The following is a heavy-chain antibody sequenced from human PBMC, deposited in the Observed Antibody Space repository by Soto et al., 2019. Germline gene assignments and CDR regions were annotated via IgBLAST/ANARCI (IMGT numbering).Heavy chain of an antibody. D-gene: IGHD3-22*01. CDR1: GFTFNNYA. J-gene: IGHJ4*02. Sequence: EVQLLESGGGLVQPGGSLRLSCAASGFTFNNYAMSWVRQAPGKGLDWVSAISATGFNTYYADSVKGRFTISRDNSKNTLYLQMNCLRAEDTAVDYCAEWAQDYYDSSAYYADPFDDWGQGTLVTVSS. V-gene: IGHV3-23*01. CDR2: ISATGFNT. CDR3: AEWAQDYYDSSAYYADPFDD.